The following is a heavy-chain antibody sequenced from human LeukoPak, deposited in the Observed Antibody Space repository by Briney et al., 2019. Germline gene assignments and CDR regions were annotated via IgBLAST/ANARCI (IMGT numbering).Heavy chain of an antibody. CDR1: GGSISGFY. V-gene: IGHV4-34*01. D-gene: IGHD3-10*01. Sequence: SETLSLTCAVYGGSISGFYWGWIRQPPGKGLEWIGEINQSGSTKYNPSLKSRVTISVDTPKNQFSLKLSSVTAADTAVYYCARVRYYGSGSYYKRNWFDPWGQGALVTVSS. CDR2: INQSGST. CDR3: ARVRYYGSGSYYKRNWFDP. J-gene: IGHJ5*02.